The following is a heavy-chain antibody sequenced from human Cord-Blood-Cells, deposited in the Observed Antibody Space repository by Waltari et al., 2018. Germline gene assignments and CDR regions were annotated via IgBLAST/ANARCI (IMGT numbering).Heavy chain of an antibody. V-gene: IGHV2-5*02. Sequence: QITLKESGPTLVKPTQTLTLTCTFSGFSLSTSGVGVGWISQPPGKDLEWLARIYWDDDKRYSPSLKRRLTLTKDTTKNQVVLTMNNMDPVDTATYFCAHRYSGSYCWFDPWGQGTLVTFAS. CDR2: IYWDDDK. J-gene: IGHJ5*02. CDR1: GFSLSTSGVG. CDR3: AHRYSGSYCWFDP. D-gene: IGHD1-26*01.